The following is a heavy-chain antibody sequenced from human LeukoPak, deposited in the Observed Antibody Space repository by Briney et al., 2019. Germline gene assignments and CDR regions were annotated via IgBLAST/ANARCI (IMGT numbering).Heavy chain of an antibody. D-gene: IGHD4-17*01. CDR2: ISYDGSNK. CDR3: ARDLATVTISAGS. CDR1: GFTFSSYG. V-gene: IGHV3-30*03. J-gene: IGHJ5*02. Sequence: GRSLRLSCAASGFTFSSYGMHWVRQAPGKGLEGVAVISYDGSNKYYADSVKGRFTISRDNSKNTLYLQMNSLRAEDTAVYYCARDLATVTISAGSWGQGTLVTVSS.